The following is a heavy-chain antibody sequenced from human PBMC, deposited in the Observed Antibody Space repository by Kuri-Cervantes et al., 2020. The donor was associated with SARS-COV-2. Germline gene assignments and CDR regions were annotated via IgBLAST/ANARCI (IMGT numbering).Heavy chain of an antibody. Sequence: SETLSLTCNVSGDSISSSSYYWGWIRQPPGKGLEWIGSIYYSGSTYYNPSLKSRVTISVDTSKNQFSLKLSSVTAADTAVYYCARVDGIWTADYGMDVWGQGTTVTVSS. J-gene: IGHJ6*02. V-gene: IGHV4-39*07. D-gene: IGHD2-21*01. CDR1: GDSISSSSYY. CDR3: ARVDGIWTADYGMDV. CDR2: IYYSGST.